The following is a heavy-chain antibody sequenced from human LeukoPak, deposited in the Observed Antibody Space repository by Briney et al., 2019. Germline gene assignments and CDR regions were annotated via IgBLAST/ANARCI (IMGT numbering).Heavy chain of an antibody. CDR3: ASGEDCSGGSCYRPLDY. CDR2: VNADGDT. CDR1: GGSFTGHY. Sequence: SETLSLTCAVYGGSFTGHYWTWIRQPPGKGLEWVGEVNADGDTYYNPALVSLVNISLDTSKNQCYLRLNSVTDADTALYYCASGEDCSGGSCYRPLDYWGQGTLVTVSS. V-gene: IGHV4-34*01. D-gene: IGHD2-15*01. J-gene: IGHJ4*02.